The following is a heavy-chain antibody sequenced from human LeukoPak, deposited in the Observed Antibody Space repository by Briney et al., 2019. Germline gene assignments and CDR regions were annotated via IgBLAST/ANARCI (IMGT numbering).Heavy chain of an antibody. D-gene: IGHD6-19*01. V-gene: IGHV3-30*18. CDR2: ISYDGSNK. CDR1: GYTFSSYG. CDR3: AKSREEWLVWDYFDY. J-gene: IGHJ4*02. Sequence: SCKASGYTFSSYGMHWVRQAPGKGLEWVAVISYDGSNKYYADSVKGRFTISRDNSKNTLYLQMNSLRAEDTAVYYCAKSREEWLVWDYFDYWGQGTLVTVSS.